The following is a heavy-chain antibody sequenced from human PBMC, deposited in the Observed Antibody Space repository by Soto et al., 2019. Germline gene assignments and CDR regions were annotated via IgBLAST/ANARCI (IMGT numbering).Heavy chain of an antibody. V-gene: IGHV1-8*01. Sequence: ASVKVSCKASGYTFTSYDINWVRQATGQGLEWMGWMNPNSGNTGYAQKFQGRVTMTRNTSISTAYMELSSLRSEDTAVYYCARNYGSGSYYYYYGMDVWGQGTTVTVSS. CDR1: GYTFTSYD. D-gene: IGHD3-10*01. CDR3: ARNYGSGSYYYYYGMDV. J-gene: IGHJ6*02. CDR2: MNPNSGNT.